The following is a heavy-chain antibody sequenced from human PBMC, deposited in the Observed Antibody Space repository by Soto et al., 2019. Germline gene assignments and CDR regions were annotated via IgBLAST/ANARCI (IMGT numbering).Heavy chain of an antibody. Sequence: GGSLRLSCAASGFTFSSYWMSWVRQAPGKGLEWVANIMPDGGQKWYMDSVKGRFTISRDNAKKSLYLQMNSLRAEDTAVYYCARGDYYDTSGPFSEAFDIWGQGTMVTVSS. D-gene: IGHD3-22*01. CDR1: GFTFSSYW. V-gene: IGHV3-7*04. CDR2: IMPDGGQK. J-gene: IGHJ3*02. CDR3: ARGDYYDTSGPFSEAFDI.